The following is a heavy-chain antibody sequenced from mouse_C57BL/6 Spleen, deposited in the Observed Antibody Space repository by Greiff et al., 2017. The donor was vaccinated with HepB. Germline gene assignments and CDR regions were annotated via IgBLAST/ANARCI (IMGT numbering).Heavy chain of an antibody. Sequence: EVQGVESGGGLVKPVGSLKLSCAASGFTFSSYAMSWVRQTPEKRLEWVATISDGGSYTYYPDNVKGRFTISRDNAKNNLYLQMSHLKSEDTAMYYCARSGGHDYDVYYFDYWGQGTTLTVSS. CDR2: ISDGGSYT. CDR3: ARSGGHDYDVYYFDY. J-gene: IGHJ2*01. CDR1: GFTFSSYA. D-gene: IGHD2-4*01. V-gene: IGHV5-4*01.